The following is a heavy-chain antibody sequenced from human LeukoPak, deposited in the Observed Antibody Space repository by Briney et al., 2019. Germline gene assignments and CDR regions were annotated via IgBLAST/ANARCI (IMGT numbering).Heavy chain of an antibody. CDR3: ARSRAFNSGAFDP. CDR2: IYNGVNT. CDR1: GASVSSASY. Sequence: SETLSLTCNVSGASVSSASYWTWIRQPPGKGVEWIAHIYNGVNTNYNPSLKSRVTISVDTSKNQFSLRQNSVTAADTAVYYCARSRAFNSGAFDPWGQGSLVTVSS. V-gene: IGHV4-61*01. J-gene: IGHJ5*02. D-gene: IGHD1-26*01.